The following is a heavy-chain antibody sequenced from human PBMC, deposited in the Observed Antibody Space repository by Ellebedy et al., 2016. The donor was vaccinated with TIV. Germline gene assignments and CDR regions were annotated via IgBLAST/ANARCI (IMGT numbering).Heavy chain of an antibody. CDR3: ARGPSEAPSSSGGDY. D-gene: IGHD3-22*01. J-gene: IGHJ4*02. Sequence: SVKVSXKASRFTFTSSAVQWVRQARGQRLEWIGWIVVGSGNTNYAQKFQERVTITRDMSTSTAYMELSSLRSEDTAVYYCARGPSEAPSSSGGDYWGQGTLVTVSS. V-gene: IGHV1-58*01. CDR1: RFTFTSSA. CDR2: IVVGSGNT.